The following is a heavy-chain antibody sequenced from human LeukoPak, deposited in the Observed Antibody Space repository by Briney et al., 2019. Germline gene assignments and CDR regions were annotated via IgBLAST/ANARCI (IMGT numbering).Heavy chain of an antibody. J-gene: IGHJ4*02. D-gene: IGHD3-22*01. CDR3: AKSGYYDSSGYYAYFDY. CDR2: ISGSGGST. CDR1: GFTFSGYA. V-gene: IGHV3-23*01. Sequence: GGSLRLSCAASGFTFSGYAMSWVRQAPGKGLEWVSAISGSGGSTYYADSVKGRFTISRDNSKNTLYLQMNSLRAEDTAVYYCAKSGYYDSSGYYAYFDYWGQGTLVTVSS.